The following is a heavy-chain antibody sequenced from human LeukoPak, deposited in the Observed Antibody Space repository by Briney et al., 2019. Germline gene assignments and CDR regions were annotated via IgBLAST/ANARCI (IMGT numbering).Heavy chain of an antibody. CDR3: ARGRVIVGATNRFDY. Sequence: ASVKVSCKASGYTFTSYGISWVRQAPGQGLEWMGWISAYNGNTNYAQKLQGRVTMTTDTSTSTAYMELRSLRSDDTAVCYCARGRVIVGATNRFDYWGQGTLVTVSS. J-gene: IGHJ4*02. CDR1: GYTFTSYG. CDR2: ISAYNGNT. D-gene: IGHD1-26*01. V-gene: IGHV1-18*01.